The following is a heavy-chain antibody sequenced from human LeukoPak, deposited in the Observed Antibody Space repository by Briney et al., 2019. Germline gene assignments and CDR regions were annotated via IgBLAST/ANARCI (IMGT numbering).Heavy chain of an antibody. CDR1: GFPFSGYW. CDR2: IKEDGSEQ. CDR3: AKCPPGGDYDSSGYYYSYYYMDV. J-gene: IGHJ6*03. D-gene: IGHD3-22*01. V-gene: IGHV3-7*03. Sequence: GGSLRLSCAASGFPFSGYWMDWVRQAPGKGMEWVANIKEDGSEQHYADSVRGRFTISRDNAKNSLYLEMNSLRAEDTAVYYCAKCPPGGDYDSSGYYYSYYYMDVWGKGTTVTVSS.